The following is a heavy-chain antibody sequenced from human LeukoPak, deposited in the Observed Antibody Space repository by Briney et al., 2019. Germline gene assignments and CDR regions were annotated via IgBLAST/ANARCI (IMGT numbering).Heavy chain of an antibody. D-gene: IGHD6-13*01. J-gene: IGHJ4*02. CDR1: GGSISSYY. Sequence: SETLSLTCTVSGGSISSYYWSWIRQPPGKGLDWIGYIYYSGSTNYNPSLKSRVTISVDTSKNQFSLKLSSVTAADTAVYYCARRDSSSCIDYWGQGTLSPSPQ. CDR2: IYYSGST. CDR3: ARRDSSSCIDY. V-gene: IGHV4-59*08.